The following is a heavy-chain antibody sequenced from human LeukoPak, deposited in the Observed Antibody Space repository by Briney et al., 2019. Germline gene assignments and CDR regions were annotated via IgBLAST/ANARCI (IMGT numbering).Heavy chain of an antibody. Sequence: SVKVSCKASGGTFSSYAISWVRQAPGQGLEWMGRIIPILGIANYAQKFQGRVTITADKSTSTAYMELSSLRSEDTAVYYCARGHRFLEWSAPDYWGQGTLVTVSS. J-gene: IGHJ4*02. CDR2: IIPILGIA. D-gene: IGHD3-3*01. V-gene: IGHV1-69*04. CDR1: GGTFSSYA. CDR3: ARGHRFLEWSAPDY.